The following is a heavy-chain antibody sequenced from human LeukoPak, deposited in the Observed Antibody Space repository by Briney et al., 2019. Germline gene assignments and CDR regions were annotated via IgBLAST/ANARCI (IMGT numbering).Heavy chain of an antibody. V-gene: IGHV3-23*01. D-gene: IGHD4-11*01. CDR2: ISGSGGST. J-gene: IGHJ6*03. CDR1: GFTFSSYA. CDR3: ARGLHDYYYYYYMDV. Sequence: GGSLRLSCAASGFTFSSYAMSWVRQAPGKGLEWVSAISGSGGSTYYADSVKGRFTISRNNSKNTLYLQMNSLRAEDTAVYYCARGLHDYYYYYYMDVWGKGTTVTVSS.